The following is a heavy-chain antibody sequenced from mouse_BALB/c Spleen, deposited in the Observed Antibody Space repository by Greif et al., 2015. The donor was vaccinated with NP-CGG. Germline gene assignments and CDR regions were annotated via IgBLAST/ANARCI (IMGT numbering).Heavy chain of an antibody. D-gene: IGHD2-2*01. V-gene: IGHV1-7*01. CDR3: ARKEGLRRYFDV. CDR2: INPSTGYT. Sequence: VQLQQSGAELAKPGASVKMSCKASGYTFTSYWMHWVKQRPGQGLEWIGYINPSTGYTEYNQKFKDKATLTADKSSSTAYMQLSSLTSEDSAVYYCARKEGLRRYFDVWGAGTTVTVSS. CDR1: GYTFTSYW. J-gene: IGHJ1*01.